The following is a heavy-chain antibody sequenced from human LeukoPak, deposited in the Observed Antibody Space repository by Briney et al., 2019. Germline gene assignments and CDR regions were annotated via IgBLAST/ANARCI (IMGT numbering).Heavy chain of an antibody. D-gene: IGHD3-10*01. Sequence: PSETLSLTCTVSGGSIYSGDYYWSWIRQPPGKGLEWIGYICFDGSTYYNPSLKSRVSISMDTSKNQFSLKLSSVTAADTAVYFCAGAGDFDSWGQGTLVTVSS. V-gene: IGHV4-30-4*01. CDR2: ICFDGST. CDR1: GGSIYSGDYY. CDR3: AGAGDFDS. J-gene: IGHJ4*02.